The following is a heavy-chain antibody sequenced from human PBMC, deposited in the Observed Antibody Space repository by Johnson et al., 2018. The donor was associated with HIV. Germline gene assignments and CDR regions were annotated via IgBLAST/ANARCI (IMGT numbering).Heavy chain of an antibody. D-gene: IGHD1-14*01. CDR3: ARDATYRKYALTSFDI. CDR2: IKQDGSEK. Sequence: VKLVESGGGLVQPGGSLRLSCSASGFTFSSYWMAWVRQAPGKGLEWVANIKQDGSEKHYLDSVKGRFTISRDNAKNSLYLQMNTLRAEDTAVYYCARDATYRKYALTSFDIWGQGAMVTVSS. V-gene: IGHV3-7*05. J-gene: IGHJ3*02. CDR1: GFTFSSYW.